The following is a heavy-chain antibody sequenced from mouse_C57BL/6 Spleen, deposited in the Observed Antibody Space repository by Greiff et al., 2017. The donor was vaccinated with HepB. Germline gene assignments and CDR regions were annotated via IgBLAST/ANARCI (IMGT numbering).Heavy chain of an antibody. D-gene: IGHD1-1*01. CDR1: GYTFTSYW. V-gene: IGHV1-53*01. CDR3: ARGGILYYVSSSWFAY. J-gene: IGHJ3*01. CDR2: INPSNGGT. Sequence: QVQLQQPGTELVKPGASVKLSCKASGYTFTSYWLHWVKQRPGQGLEWIGNINPSNGGTNYNEKFKSKATLTVDKSSSTAYMQLSSLTSEDSAVYYCARGGILYYVSSSWFAYWGDVTLSTVSA.